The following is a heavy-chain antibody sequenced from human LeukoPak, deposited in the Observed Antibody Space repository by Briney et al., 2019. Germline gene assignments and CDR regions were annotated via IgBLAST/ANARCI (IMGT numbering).Heavy chain of an antibody. CDR3: AKDGERGSYSYFDY. CDR2: ISGSTGST. CDR1: GFTFSSDA. J-gene: IGHJ4*02. D-gene: IGHD1-26*01. Sequence: GGTLRLSCAASGFTFSSDAMSWVRHAPRNGLEWVSAISGSTGSTYYADSSKDRFTISRDNSKNTLYLQMKSLRAEDTAVYDCAKDGERGSYSYFDYWGQGTLVTVSS. V-gene: IGHV3-23*01.